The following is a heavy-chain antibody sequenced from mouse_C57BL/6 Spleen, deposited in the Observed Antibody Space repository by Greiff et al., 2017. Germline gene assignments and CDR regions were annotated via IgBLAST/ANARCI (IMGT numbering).Heavy chain of an antibody. CDR1: GFSLTSYG. CDR2: IWGDAST. V-gene: IGHV2-3*01. D-gene: IGHD2-3*01. J-gene: IGHJ3*01. CDR3: AKLDCYYWFAY. Sequence: VKLVESGPGLVAPSQSLSITCTVSGFSLTSYGVSWVRPPPGKGLEWLGVIWGDASTNYHSALISRRSISKDNSKSQVFLKLNTLQTDDTATYYCAKLDCYYWFAYWGQGTLVTVSA.